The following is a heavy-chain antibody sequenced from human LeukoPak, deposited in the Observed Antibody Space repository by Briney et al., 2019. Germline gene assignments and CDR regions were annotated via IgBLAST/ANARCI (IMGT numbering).Heavy chain of an antibody. Sequence: GRSLRPSCAASGFTFDDYAMHWVRQAPGKGLEWVSGISWKSDRIGYADSVKGRFTISRDNAKNSLYLQMNSLRAEDTALYYCAKSGIIQGYYFYYMDVWGKGTTVTISS. CDR3: AKSGIIQGYYFYYMDV. CDR2: ISWKSDRI. V-gene: IGHV3-9*01. CDR1: GFTFDDYA. D-gene: IGHD5-18*01. J-gene: IGHJ6*03.